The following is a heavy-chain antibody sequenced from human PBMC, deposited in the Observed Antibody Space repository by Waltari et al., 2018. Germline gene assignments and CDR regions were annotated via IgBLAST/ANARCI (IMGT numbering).Heavy chain of an antibody. J-gene: IGHJ4*02. V-gene: IGHV3-7*01. CDR3: ARGGIAALRHSYYFDY. CDR2: IKQDGSGK. Sequence: EVQLVESGGGLVQPGGSLRLSCAASGFTFSSYWMSWVRQAPGKGLEWVANIKQDGSGKYYVDSVKGRFTISRDNAKNSLYLQMNSLRAEDTAVYYCARGGIAALRHSYYFDYWGQGTLVTVSS. CDR1: GFTFSSYW. D-gene: IGHD6-6*01.